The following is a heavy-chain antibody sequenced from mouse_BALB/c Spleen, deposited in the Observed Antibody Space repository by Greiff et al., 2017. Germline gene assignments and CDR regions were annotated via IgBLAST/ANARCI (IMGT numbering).Heavy chain of an antibody. V-gene: IGHV1-7*01. CDR2: INPSTGYT. Sequence: VQLQQSGAELAKPGASVKMSCKASGYTFTSYWMHWVKQRPGQGLEWIGYINPSTGYTEYNQKFKDKATLTADKSSSTAYMQLSSLTSEDSAVYYCAKGGSLGFDYWGQGTTLTVSS. CDR3: AKGGSLGFDY. J-gene: IGHJ2*01. CDR1: GYTFTSYW. D-gene: IGHD3-1*01.